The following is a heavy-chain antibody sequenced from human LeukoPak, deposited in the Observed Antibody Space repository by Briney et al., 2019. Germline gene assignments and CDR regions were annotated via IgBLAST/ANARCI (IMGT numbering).Heavy chain of an antibody. J-gene: IGHJ4*02. Sequence: AGSLRLSCAASGFTFSSDSMNWVCHGPGEGLELDSSISSSSSYIYYSDSVKDRFTISRDNAKNSLYLQMNSLRAEDTAVYYCARDGHQLWSTGNKYYFDYWGQGTLVTVSS. CDR3: ARDGHQLWSTGNKYYFDY. D-gene: IGHD5-18*01. CDR1: GFTFSSDS. V-gene: IGHV3-21*01. CDR2: ISSSSSYI.